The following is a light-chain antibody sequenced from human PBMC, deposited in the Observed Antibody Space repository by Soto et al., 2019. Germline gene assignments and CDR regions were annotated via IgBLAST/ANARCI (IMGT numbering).Light chain of an antibody. J-gene: IGLJ1*01. CDR2: RSN. Sequence: QSVLTQPPSAYGTAGQRVTISCSGSSSNIGTNHVYWYQQLPGTAPKVLVYRSNQRPSGVPDRFSGSKSGTSASLAISGLRSEDEADYYCSAWDGSLSGRIFGTGTKLTVL. V-gene: IGLV1-47*01. CDR3: SAWDGSLSGRI. CDR1: SSNIGTNH.